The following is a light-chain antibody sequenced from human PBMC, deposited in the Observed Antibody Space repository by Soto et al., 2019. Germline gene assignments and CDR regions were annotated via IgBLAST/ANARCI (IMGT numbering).Light chain of an antibody. Sequence: QSALTQPASVSGSPGQSITISCTVTSSYVGGYNHVSWYQHHPRKAHKLMIYEVSNRPSGVSNRFSGSKSGNTASLTISGIQPDDEPDYYCNSHTSSNTRVFGTGTKVTVL. V-gene: IGLV2-14*01. CDR3: NSHTSSNTRV. J-gene: IGLJ1*01. CDR2: EVS. CDR1: SSYVGGYNH.